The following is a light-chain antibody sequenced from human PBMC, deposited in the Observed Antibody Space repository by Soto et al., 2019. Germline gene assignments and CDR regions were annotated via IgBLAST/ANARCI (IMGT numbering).Light chain of an antibody. Sequence: VMTQSPATLSVSPGERATPSCRASQSVSSQLAWYQQKPGQAPRLLIYGASTRATGIPVRFSGSGSGTEFTLTISSLRSEDFAVYYCQQYNNWPPYTFGQGTKVDIK. J-gene: IGKJ2*01. V-gene: IGKV3-15*01. CDR2: GAS. CDR1: QSVSSQ. CDR3: QQYNNWPPYT.